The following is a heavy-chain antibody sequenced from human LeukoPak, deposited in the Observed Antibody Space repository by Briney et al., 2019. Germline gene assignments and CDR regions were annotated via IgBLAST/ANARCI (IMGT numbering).Heavy chain of an antibody. CDR2: IWYDGSNK. CDR3: ARESGWFAPGNAFDI. D-gene: IGHD3-10*01. Sequence: PGGSLRLSCAASGFTFSSYGMHWVRQAPGKGLEWVAVIWYDGSNKYYADSVKGRFTISRDNSKNTLYLQMNSLRAEDTAVYYCARESGWFAPGNAFDIWGQGTMVTVSS. V-gene: IGHV3-33*01. CDR1: GFTFSSYG. J-gene: IGHJ3*02.